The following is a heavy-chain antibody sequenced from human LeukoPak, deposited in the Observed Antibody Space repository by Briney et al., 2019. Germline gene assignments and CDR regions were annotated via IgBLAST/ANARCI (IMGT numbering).Heavy chain of an antibody. CDR2: ISGSGGST. CDR1: GFTFSSYG. CDR3: ARGDYGDYWNYYYMDV. J-gene: IGHJ6*03. D-gene: IGHD4-17*01. V-gene: IGHV3-23*01. Sequence: QPGGSLRLSCAASGFTFSSYGMSWVRQAPGKGLEWVSAISGSGGSTYYADSVKGRFTISRDTAKNSLYLQMNSLRAEDTAVYSCARGDYGDYWNYYYMDVWGKGTTVTVSS.